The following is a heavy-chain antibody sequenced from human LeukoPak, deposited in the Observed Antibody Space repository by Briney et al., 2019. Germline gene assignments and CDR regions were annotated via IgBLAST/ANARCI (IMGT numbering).Heavy chain of an antibody. CDR3: ARCPSPGWFDP. CDR1: GGSISSSSYY. V-gene: IGHV4-30-4*08. CDR2: IYYSGST. Sequence: SETLSLTCTVSGGSISSSSYYWGWIRQPPGKGLEWIGFIYYSGSTYYKPSLKSRVTISMDTSKNQFSLRLSSVTAADTAVYYCARCPSPGWFDPWGQGTLVTVSS. J-gene: IGHJ5*02.